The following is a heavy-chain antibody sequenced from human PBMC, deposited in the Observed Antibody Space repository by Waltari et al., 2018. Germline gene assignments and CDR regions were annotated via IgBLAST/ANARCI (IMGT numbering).Heavy chain of an antibody. D-gene: IGHD2-2*01. CDR1: GGSFSGYY. J-gene: IGHJ4*02. V-gene: IGHV4-34*01. CDR2: INHSGST. Sequence: QVQLQQWGAGLLKPSETLSLTCAVYGGSFSGYYWSWIRQPPGKGLEWIGEINHSGSTNYNPSLKSRVTISVDTSKNQFSLKLSSVTAADTAVYYCARVRDKYCSSTSCYVRPFDYWGQGTLVTVSS. CDR3: ARVRDKYCSSTSCYVRPFDY.